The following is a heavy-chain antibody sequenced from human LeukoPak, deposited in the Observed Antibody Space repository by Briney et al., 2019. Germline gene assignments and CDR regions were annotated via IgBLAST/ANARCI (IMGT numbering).Heavy chain of an antibody. CDR3: PRERGAHTGSSGWFLAKTPKGYFDY. CDR2: TYYRAKRYN. CDR1: GDSFSSNSAA. Sequence: SQTLSLTCAISGDSFSSNSAAWNWIRQSPSSGLEWLVRTYYRAKRYNDYEKSVKSRIPRNPDTPKNQFPLQLNAVTPEDPAVYYCPRERGAHTGSSGWFLAKTPKGYFDYWRQGTLVPVSS. J-gene: IGHJ4*02. V-gene: IGHV6-1*01. D-gene: IGHD6-19*01.